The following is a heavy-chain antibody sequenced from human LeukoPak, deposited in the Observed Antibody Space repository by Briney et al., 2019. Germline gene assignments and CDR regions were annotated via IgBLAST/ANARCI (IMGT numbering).Heavy chain of an antibody. Sequence: SDTLSLTCTVSGGSISSYYWSWIRQPAGKGLEWIGRSYLRGSTNYNPALKSRVTMSVDTSKNQFSLKLSSVTAADTAVYYCARGGYYYDSSGPGYFDYWGQGTLDTVLS. D-gene: IGHD3-22*01. J-gene: IGHJ4*02. CDR2: SYLRGST. V-gene: IGHV4-4*07. CDR3: ARGGYYYDSSGPGYFDY. CDR1: GGSISSYY.